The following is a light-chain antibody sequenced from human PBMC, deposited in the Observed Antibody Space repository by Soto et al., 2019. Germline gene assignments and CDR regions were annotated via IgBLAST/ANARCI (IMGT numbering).Light chain of an antibody. CDR2: DAS. Sequence: EVVLTQSPGTLSLSPGERATLSCRASQSVSNNYLAWYEQKHGQAPRXXIFDASNRATGVPARFSGSGSGTAGTITISRLEPEDGEVYYCQQRAHWPITFGQGTRLEIK. V-gene: IGKV3-11*01. CDR1: QSVSNNY. J-gene: IGKJ5*01. CDR3: QQRAHWPIT.